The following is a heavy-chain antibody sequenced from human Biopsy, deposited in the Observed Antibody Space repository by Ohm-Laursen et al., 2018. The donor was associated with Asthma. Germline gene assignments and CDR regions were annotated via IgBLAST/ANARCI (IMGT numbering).Heavy chain of an antibody. V-gene: IGHV3-9*01. CDR2: ISWNSATV. J-gene: IGHJ4*02. Sequence: SLRLSCAASGFTFDNYVTTWVRQAPGKGLEWVSGISWNSATVAYADSVKGRFTISRDNAKNSLYLQMNSLRPDDTALYYCAKAFLGGVSVANYFDPWGQGTLVTVSS. D-gene: IGHD6-19*01. CDR1: GFTFDNYV. CDR3: AKAFLGGVSVANYFDP.